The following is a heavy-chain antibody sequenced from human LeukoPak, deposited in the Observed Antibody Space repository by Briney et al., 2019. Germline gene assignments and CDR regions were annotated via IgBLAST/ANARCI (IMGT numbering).Heavy chain of an antibody. D-gene: IGHD3-10*01. Sequence: GGSLRLSCAASGFTFSSYAMHWARQAPGKGLEWVAVISYDGSNKYYADSVKGRFTISRDNSKNTLYLQMNSLRAEDTAVYYCARNGLWFGELYDYWGQGTLVTVSS. V-gene: IGHV3-30-3*01. CDR2: ISYDGSNK. CDR3: ARNGLWFGELYDY. CDR1: GFTFSSYA. J-gene: IGHJ4*02.